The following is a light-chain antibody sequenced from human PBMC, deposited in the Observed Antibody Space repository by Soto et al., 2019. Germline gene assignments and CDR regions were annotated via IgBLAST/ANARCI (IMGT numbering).Light chain of an antibody. CDR1: QSVSNN. V-gene: IGKV3-15*01. J-gene: IGKJ5*01. CDR2: GAS. CDR3: QQYDRSPMT. Sequence: EIVLTRSPYTLCVSPGETATLSCRASQSVSNNVAWYQQKPGQAPRLLILGASTRATGIPARFSGSGSGTDFTLTISRLEPEDFELYYCQQYDRSPMTFGQGTRLEIK.